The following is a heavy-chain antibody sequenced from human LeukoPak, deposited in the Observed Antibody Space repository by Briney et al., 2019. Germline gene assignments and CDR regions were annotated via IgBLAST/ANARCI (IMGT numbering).Heavy chain of an antibody. CDR1: GYTFTGNY. D-gene: IGHD3-22*01. V-gene: IGHV1-2*02. CDR3: ARVNYYDSSGYLRYFDY. J-gene: IGHJ4*02. CDR2: INPNSGGT. Sequence: ASVKVSCKASGYTFTGNYMHWVRQAPGQGLEWMGWINPNSGGTNYAQKFQGRVTMTRDTSISTAYMELSRLRSDDTAVYYCARVNYYDSSGYLRYFDYWGQGTLVTVSS.